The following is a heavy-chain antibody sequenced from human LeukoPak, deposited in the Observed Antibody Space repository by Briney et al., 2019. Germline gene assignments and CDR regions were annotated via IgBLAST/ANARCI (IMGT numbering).Heavy chain of an antibody. CDR2: VSPNNGDA. CDR1: GYTFTSYD. D-gene: IGHD7-27*01. CDR3: ARNLPRTGDFNS. Sequence: ASVKVSCKTSGYTFTSYDINWVRQATGQGLEWLGWVSPNNGDAGYAQKFQGRVTMTRDTSTNTAYMELSALTSEDTAVYYCARNLPRTGDFNSWGQGALVTVSS. V-gene: IGHV1-8*01. J-gene: IGHJ4*02.